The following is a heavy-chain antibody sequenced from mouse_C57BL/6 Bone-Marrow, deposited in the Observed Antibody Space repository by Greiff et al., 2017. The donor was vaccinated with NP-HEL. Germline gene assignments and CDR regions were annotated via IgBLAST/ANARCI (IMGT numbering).Heavy chain of an antibody. CDR1: GYAFTNYL. CDR2: INPGSGGT. CDR3: ARGLYGSSSWYFDV. Sequence: QVQLQQSGAELVRPGTSVNVSCKASGYAFTNYLIEWVKQRPGQGLEWIGVINPGSGGTNYNEKFKGKATLTADKSSSTAYMQLSSLTSEDSAVYFCARGLYGSSSWYFDVWGTGTTVTVSS. J-gene: IGHJ1*03. V-gene: IGHV1-54*01. D-gene: IGHD1-1*01.